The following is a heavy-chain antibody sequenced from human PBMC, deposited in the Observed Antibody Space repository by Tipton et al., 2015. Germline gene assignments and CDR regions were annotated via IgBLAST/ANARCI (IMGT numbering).Heavy chain of an antibody. CDR3: VRGAVIAEGRSHFGLDV. Sequence: SLRLSCAASGFTFRDYYMSWMRQAPGKGLEWVSDISGTGDTVHYADSVKGRFSISRDNAKNSLYLQMITLSGEDTGVYYCVRGAVIAEGRSHFGLDVWGQGTTVIVSS. D-gene: IGHD3-3*01. CDR1: GFTFRDYY. J-gene: IGHJ6*01. V-gene: IGHV3-11*01. CDR2: ISGTGDTV.